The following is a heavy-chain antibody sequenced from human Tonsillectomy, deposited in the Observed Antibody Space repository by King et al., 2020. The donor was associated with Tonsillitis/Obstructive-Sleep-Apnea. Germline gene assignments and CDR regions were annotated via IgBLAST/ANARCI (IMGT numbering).Heavy chain of an antibody. CDR2: IIPIFGTA. J-gene: IGHJ4*02. Sequence: VQLVQSGAEVKKPGSSVKVSCKASGGTFSSYAISWVRQAPGQGLEWMGGIIPIFGTANYAQKFQGRGTITADESTSTAYMELSSLRSEDTAVYYCEAYSSGWNQFDYWGQGTLVTVSS. V-gene: IGHV1-69*01. CDR3: EAYSSGWNQFDY. CDR1: GGTFSSYA. D-gene: IGHD6-19*01.